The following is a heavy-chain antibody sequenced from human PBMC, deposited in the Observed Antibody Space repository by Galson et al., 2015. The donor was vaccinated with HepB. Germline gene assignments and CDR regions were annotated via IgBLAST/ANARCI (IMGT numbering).Heavy chain of an antibody. CDR2: IYADGTT. V-gene: IGHV3-53*01. CDR3: ARGLSGGYPNTLDF. D-gene: IGHD1-26*01. Sequence: SLRLSCAVSGITVISNYMTWVRQTPERGLEWVSVIYADGTTYYADSVKGRFTISRDNPKNTVYLQMNNLRAGDTALYYCARGLSGGYPNTLDFWGQGALVTVPS. CDR1: GITVISNY. J-gene: IGHJ4*02.